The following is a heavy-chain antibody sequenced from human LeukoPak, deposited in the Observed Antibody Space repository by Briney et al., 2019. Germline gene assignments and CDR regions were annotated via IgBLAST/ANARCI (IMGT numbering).Heavy chain of an antibody. CDR2: IYYSGST. V-gene: IGHV4-59*01. Sequence: PSETLSLTCHVSAGSISSYYWSWIRQPPGKGLEWIGYIYYSGSTNYNPSLKSRVTISVDTSKNQFSLKLSSVTAADTAVYYCAGGYSYGSVDYWGQGTLVTVSS. CDR3: AGGYSYGSVDY. J-gene: IGHJ4*02. D-gene: IGHD5-18*01. CDR1: AGSISSYY.